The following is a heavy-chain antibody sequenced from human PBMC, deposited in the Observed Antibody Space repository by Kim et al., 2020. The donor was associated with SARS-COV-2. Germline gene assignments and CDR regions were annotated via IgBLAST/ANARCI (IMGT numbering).Heavy chain of an antibody. V-gene: IGHV4-34*01. CDR1: GGSFSGYY. Sequence: SETLSLTCAVYGGSFSGYYWSWIRQPPGKGLEWIGEINHSGSTNYNPSLKSRVTISVDTSKNQFSLKLSSVTAADTAVYYCARGPKNSYGYPDRKWPSPYSSGKWFDPWGQGTLVTVSS. CDR2: INHSGST. D-gene: IGHD5-18*01. J-gene: IGHJ5*02. CDR3: ARGPKNSYGYPDRKWPSPYSSGKWFDP.